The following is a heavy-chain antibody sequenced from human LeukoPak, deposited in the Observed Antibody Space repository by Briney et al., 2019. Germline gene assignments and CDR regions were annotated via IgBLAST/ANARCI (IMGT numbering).Heavy chain of an antibody. Sequence: SETLSLTCAVYGGSFSGYYWSWIRQPPGKGLEWIGEINRSGSTNYNPSLKSRVTISVDTSKNQFSLKLSSVTAADTAVYYCAGLVYYYYGMDVWGQGTTVTVSS. CDR1: GGSFSGYY. D-gene: IGHD6-6*01. J-gene: IGHJ6*02. CDR2: INRSGST. V-gene: IGHV4-34*01. CDR3: AGLVYYYYGMDV.